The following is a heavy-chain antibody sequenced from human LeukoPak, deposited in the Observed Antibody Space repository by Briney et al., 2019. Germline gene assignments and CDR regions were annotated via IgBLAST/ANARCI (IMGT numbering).Heavy chain of an antibody. CDR1: GFTFSNYA. CDR3: AKLREWELPDLFDY. V-gene: IGHV3-23*01. J-gene: IGHJ4*02. D-gene: IGHD1-26*01. Sequence: PGGSLRLSCAASGFTFSNYAMTWVRQAPGKGLEWVSAISGTSDNTYYADSVRGRFTISRDNSKNTLYLQMNSLRAEDTAVYYCAKLREWELPDLFDYWGQGTLVTVSS. CDR2: ISGTSDNT.